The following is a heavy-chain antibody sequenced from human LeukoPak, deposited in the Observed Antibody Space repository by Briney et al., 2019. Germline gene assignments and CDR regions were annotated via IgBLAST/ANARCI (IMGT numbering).Heavy chain of an antibody. D-gene: IGHD5-18*01. CDR2: IRYDGSNK. J-gene: IGHJ4*02. CDR1: GFTFSSYG. CDR3: ARGMLIQLWLIDY. Sequence: GGSLRLSCAASGFTFSSYGMHWVRQAPGKGLEWVAFIRYDGSNKYYADSVKGRFTISRDNAKNSLFLQMNSLRAKDTAVYYCARGMLIQLWLIDYWGQGTLVTVSS. V-gene: IGHV3-30*02.